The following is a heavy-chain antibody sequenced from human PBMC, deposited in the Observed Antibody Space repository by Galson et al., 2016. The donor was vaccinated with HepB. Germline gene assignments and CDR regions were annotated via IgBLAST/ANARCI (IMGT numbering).Heavy chain of an antibody. Sequence: QSGAEVKKPGESLKISCKASGNSFTSHWIGWVRQMPGKGLEWMGIIHAADSHTKYSPSLQGHITISTDKSINTAYLQWSSLRASDTAMYYCASAVNGLFWFDPWGQGMLVTVSS. CDR3: ASAVNGLFWFDP. D-gene: IGHD3-9*01. V-gene: IGHV5-51*01. CDR1: GNSFTSHW. CDR2: IHAADSHT. J-gene: IGHJ5*02.